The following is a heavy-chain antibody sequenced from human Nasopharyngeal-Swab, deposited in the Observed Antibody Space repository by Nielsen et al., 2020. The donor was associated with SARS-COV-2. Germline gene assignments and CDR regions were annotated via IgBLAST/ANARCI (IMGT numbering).Heavy chain of an antibody. J-gene: IGHJ4*02. D-gene: IGHD2-2*02. CDR2: IKSKTDGGTT. Sequence: GESLKISCAASGCTFINAWMTWVRQAPGKGLEWVGRIKSKTDGGTTDYAAPVKGRFTILRDDSKNTLYLQMNSLNTEDTAVYYCTTQPSAIDYWGQGTLVTVSS. CDR1: GCTFINAW. V-gene: IGHV3-15*01. CDR3: TTQPSAIDY.